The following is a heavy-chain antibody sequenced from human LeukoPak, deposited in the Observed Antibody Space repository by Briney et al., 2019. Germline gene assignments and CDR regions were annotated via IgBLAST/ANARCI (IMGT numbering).Heavy chain of an antibody. Sequence: PSETLSPTCTVSGGSISTYFWSCIRQPARKGLEWILRLYTSGSTNYNPSLKSRLTMSADTSKNQFSLNLRSVTAADTAIYYCARDRVDSSGYYYYYGIAVWGQGNAVPVFS. V-gene: IGHV4-4*07. CDR3: ARDRVDSSGYYYYYGIAV. D-gene: IGHD3-22*01. CDR2: LYTSGST. J-gene: IGHJ6*01. CDR1: GGSISTYF.